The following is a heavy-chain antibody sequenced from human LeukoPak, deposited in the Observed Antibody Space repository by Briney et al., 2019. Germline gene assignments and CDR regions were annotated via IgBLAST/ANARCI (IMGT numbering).Heavy chain of an antibody. CDR1: GFTFTSYA. CDR2: IIGTGDGT. D-gene: IGHD2-2*01. Sequence: GRSLRLSCATSGFTFTSYAIGWDRHAPRKGQGWVSAIIGTGDGTYYADSVKGRFTISRDNSKTPLYLQMNSLSAEDTAVYYCAKRYCSSTSCSYYYYYYGLDVWGQGTTVTVSS. V-gene: IGHV3-23*01. J-gene: IGHJ6*02. CDR3: AKRYCSSTSCSYYYYYYGLDV.